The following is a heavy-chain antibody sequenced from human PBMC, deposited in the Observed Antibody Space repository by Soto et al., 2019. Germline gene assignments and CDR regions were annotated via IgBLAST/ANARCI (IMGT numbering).Heavy chain of an antibody. J-gene: IGHJ6*02. CDR2: IYPGDSDT. CDR3: ARVPRSSGLDV. D-gene: IGHD2-2*01. CDR1: GYSFISYW. V-gene: IGHV5-51*01. Sequence: GESLKISCKGSGYSFISYWIGWVRQMPGKGLEWMGIIYPGDSDTTYSPSFQGHVTISADKSITTIYLQWSSLKASDTAMYYCARVPRSSGLDVWGQGTTVTVSS.